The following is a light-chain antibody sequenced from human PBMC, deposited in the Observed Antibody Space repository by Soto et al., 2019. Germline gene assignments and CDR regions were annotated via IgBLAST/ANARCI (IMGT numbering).Light chain of an antibody. CDR2: GAS. CDR3: QQYGMSPWT. V-gene: IGKV3-20*01. J-gene: IGKJ1*01. Sequence: EIVLTQSPGTQSLSPGERATLSCRASQSVRSNYLAWYQQKPGQAPRLLIYGASNRASGIPDRFSGSGSGADFTLTISRLEAEDFAVYYCQQYGMSPWTFGQGTKVDIK. CDR1: QSVRSNY.